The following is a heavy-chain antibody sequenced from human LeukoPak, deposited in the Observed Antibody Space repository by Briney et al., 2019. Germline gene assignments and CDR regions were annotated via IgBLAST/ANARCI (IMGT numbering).Heavy chain of an antibody. J-gene: IGHJ6*02. CDR1: GFTFSIYE. CDR3: ASRNYYYGMDV. V-gene: IGHV3-48*03. CDR2: ISSSGSTI. Sequence: GGSLRLSCAASGFTFSIYEMNWVRQAPGKGLEWVSYISSSGSTIYYADSVKGRFTISRDNAKNSLYLQMNSLRAEDTAVYYCASRNYYYGMDVWGQGTTVTVSS.